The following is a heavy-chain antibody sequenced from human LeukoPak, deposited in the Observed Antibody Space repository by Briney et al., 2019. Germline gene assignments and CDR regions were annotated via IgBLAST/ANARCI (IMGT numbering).Heavy chain of an antibody. J-gene: IGHJ5*02. D-gene: IGHD5-18*01. Sequence: ASVKVSCKASEYTFTSYAMNWVRQAPGQGLEWMGWINTNTGNPTYAQGFTGRFVFSLDTSVSTAYLQISSLKAEDTAVYYCARDLSLGYSYGYYDWFDPWGQGTLVTVSS. CDR2: INTNTGNP. CDR3: ARDLSLGYSYGYYDWFDP. V-gene: IGHV7-4-1*02. CDR1: EYTFTSYA.